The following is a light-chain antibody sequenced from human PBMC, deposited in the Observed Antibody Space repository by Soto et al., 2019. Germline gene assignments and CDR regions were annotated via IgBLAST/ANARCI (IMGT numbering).Light chain of an antibody. CDR3: QQYSAKWA. Sequence: DIQMTQSPSTLSGSVGDRVTITCRASQTISSWLAWYQQKPGKAPKLLIYKASTLKSGVPSGFSGSGSGTEFTLTISSLQPDDFATYYCQQYSAKWAFGQGTKVDIK. CDR1: QTISSW. CDR2: KAS. J-gene: IGKJ1*01. V-gene: IGKV1-5*03.